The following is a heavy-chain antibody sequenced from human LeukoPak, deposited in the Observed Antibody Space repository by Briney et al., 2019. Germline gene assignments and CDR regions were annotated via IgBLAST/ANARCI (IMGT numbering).Heavy chain of an antibody. CDR2: ISGIGGST. CDR1: GFTFSSYS. CDR3: AIPLYYHIRAGFDP. D-gene: IGHD3-9*01. V-gene: IGHV3-23*01. Sequence: GGSLRLSCAASGFTFSSYSMNWVRQAPAKGLEWVSAISGIGGSTYYADSVKGRCTISRDNSKSTLYLQMNSLRAEDTAVYYCAIPLYYHIRAGFDPWGQGTLVTVSS. J-gene: IGHJ5*02.